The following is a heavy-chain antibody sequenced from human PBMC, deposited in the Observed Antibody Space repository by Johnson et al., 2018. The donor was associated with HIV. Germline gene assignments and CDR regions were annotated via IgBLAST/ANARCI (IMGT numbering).Heavy chain of an antibody. CDR2: IRFDGSNK. Sequence: QVQLVESGGGVVQPGGSLRLSCAASGFIFSNYGMHWVRQAPGKGLEWVAFIRFDGSNKYYADSVKGRFTISRDNSKNTLYLQMNSLRAEDTAVYYCAREKYTIHAFDIWGQGTMVTVSS. D-gene: IGHD2-2*02. J-gene: IGHJ3*02. CDR1: GFIFSNYG. CDR3: AREKYTIHAFDI. V-gene: IGHV3-30*02.